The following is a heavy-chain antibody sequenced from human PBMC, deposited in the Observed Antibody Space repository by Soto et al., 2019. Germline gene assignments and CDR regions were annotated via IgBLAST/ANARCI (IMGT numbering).Heavy chain of an antibody. Sequence: SETLSLTCTVSGGSISSGGYYWSWIRQHPGKGLEWIGYIYYSGSTYYNPSLKSRVTISVDTSKNQFSLKLSSVTAADTAVYYCARGAERITIFGVVTDGYYFDYWGQGTLVTVSS. D-gene: IGHD3-3*01. CDR2: IYYSGST. V-gene: IGHV4-31*03. J-gene: IGHJ4*02. CDR1: GGSISSGGYY. CDR3: ARGAERITIFGVVTDGYYFDY.